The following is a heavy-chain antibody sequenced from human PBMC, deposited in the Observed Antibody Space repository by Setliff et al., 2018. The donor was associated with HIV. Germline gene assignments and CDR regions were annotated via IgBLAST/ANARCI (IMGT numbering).Heavy chain of an antibody. Sequence: GGSLRLSCAASGFTFSSYWMSWVRQAPGKGLEWVANIKQDGSEKYYVDSVKGRFTISRDNAKNSLYLQMNSLRAEDTAVYYCVRRGGGYEEQSYFDYWGQGALVTVSS. D-gene: IGHD6-19*01. CDR1: GFTFSSYW. J-gene: IGHJ4*02. V-gene: IGHV3-7*01. CDR3: VRRGGGYEEQSYFDY. CDR2: IKQDGSEK.